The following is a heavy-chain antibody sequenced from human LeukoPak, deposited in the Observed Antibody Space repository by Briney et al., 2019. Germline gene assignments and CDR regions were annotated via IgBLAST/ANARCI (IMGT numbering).Heavy chain of an antibody. V-gene: IGHV4-59*08. CDR1: GGSINSDY. D-gene: IGHD4-11*01. CDR2: IYYIGGT. J-gene: IGHJ6*03. CDR3: ARRSNYMDV. Sequence: SETLSLTCTVSGGSINSDYWSWIRQPPGKGLEWIGYIYYIGGTNYNPSRKSRVTISLDTSKNQFSLNLRSVTAADTAVYYCARRSNYMDVWGKGTTVTVSS.